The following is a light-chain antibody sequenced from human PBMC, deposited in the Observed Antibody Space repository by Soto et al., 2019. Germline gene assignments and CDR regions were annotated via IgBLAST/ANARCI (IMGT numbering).Light chain of an antibody. CDR3: SSYTRSSTL. Sequence: QSVLTQPASVSGSPGQSITISCTGTSSDVGGYNCVSWYQQHPGKAPKLMIYEVSNRPSGVSNRFSGSKSGNTASLTISGLQAEDEADYSCSSYTRSSTLFGTGTKFTVL. CDR2: EVS. J-gene: IGLJ1*01. CDR1: SSDVGGYNC. V-gene: IGLV2-14*01.